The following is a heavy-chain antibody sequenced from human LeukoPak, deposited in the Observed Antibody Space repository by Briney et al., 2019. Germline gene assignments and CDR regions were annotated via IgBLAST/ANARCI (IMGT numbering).Heavy chain of an antibody. CDR1: GFTFNNYA. J-gene: IGHJ6*03. D-gene: IGHD6-13*01. Sequence: GGSLRLSCTGAGFTFNNYAMSWDRQAPGKGLEWVSHISDSGGKTYYADSVKGRFTISRDNSKNTLYLQMNSLRAEDTAVYYCAKVADSSSSPPPDYYYMDVWGKGITVTVSS. CDR2: ISDSGGKT. CDR3: AKVADSSSSPPPDYYYMDV. V-gene: IGHV3-23*01.